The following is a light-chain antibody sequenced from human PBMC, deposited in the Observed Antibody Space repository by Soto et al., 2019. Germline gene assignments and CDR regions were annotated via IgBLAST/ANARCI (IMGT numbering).Light chain of an antibody. CDR2: GAS. CDR3: QQYNNWPGT. CDR1: QSVSSN. J-gene: IGKJ1*01. Sequence: EIVMTQSPATLSVSPGERATLSCRASQSVSSNLAWYQQKPGQAPRLLIYGASTRSTGIPARFSGSGSGTEFTLTISSLQSEDFAVYYCQQYNNWPGTFGRGTKVDMK. V-gene: IGKV3-15*01.